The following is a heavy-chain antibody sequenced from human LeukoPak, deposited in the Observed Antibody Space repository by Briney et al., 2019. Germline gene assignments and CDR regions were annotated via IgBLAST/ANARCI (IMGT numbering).Heavy chain of an antibody. CDR3: ARCKTWFGEMA. CDR2: IYSGSTT. D-gene: IGHD3-10*01. Sequence: GGSLRLSCAASGFTVSSNYMSWVRHAPGKGLEWVSAIYSGSTTYYADSVKGRFTVSKDNSKNTLYLQMNSLRAEDTAVYYCARCKTWFGEMAWGQGTLVTVSS. CDR1: GFTVSSNY. J-gene: IGHJ5*02. V-gene: IGHV3-53*01.